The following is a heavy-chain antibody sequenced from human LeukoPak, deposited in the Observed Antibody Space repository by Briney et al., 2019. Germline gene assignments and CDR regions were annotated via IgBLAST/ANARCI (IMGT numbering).Heavy chain of an antibody. CDR1: GFTFSSYA. J-gene: IGHJ4*02. CDR2: ISGSGSTT. V-gene: IGHV3-23*01. Sequence: GGSPRLSCAASGFTFSSYAMSWVRQAPGKGLEWVSSISGSGSTTYFADSVKGRFTISRDNSKNTLYLQMNSLRAEDTAVYYCAKVSNWGVFYFDYWGQGTLVTVSS. CDR3: AKVSNWGVFYFDY. D-gene: IGHD3-16*01.